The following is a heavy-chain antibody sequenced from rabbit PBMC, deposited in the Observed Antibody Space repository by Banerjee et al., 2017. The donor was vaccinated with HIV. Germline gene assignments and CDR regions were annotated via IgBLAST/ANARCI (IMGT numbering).Heavy chain of an antibody. D-gene: IGHD6-1*01. CDR3: ARDRDAGDADANSVFNL. CDR1: GFSFSSIYY. J-gene: IGHJ4*01. Sequence: QSLEESGGDLVKPGASLTLTCTASGFSFSSIYYMCWVRQAPGKGLEWIACIYGGSSGSTYYASWAKGRFTISKTSSTTVTLQMTSLTAADTATYFCARDRDAGDADANSVFNLWGPGTLVTVS. V-gene: IGHV1S40*01. CDR2: IYGGSSGST.